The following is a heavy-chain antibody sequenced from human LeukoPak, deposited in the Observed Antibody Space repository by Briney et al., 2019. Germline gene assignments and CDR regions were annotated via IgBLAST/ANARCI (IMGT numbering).Heavy chain of an antibody. CDR2: IYYSGST. CDR3: AGPYYDYVWGSYRHLNWFDP. Sequence: SETLSLTCTVSGGSISSSSYYWGWIRQPPGKGLEWIGSIYYSGSTYYNPSLKSRVTISVDTSKNQFSLKLSSVTAADTAVYYCAGPYYDYVWGSYRHLNWFDPWGQGTLVTVSS. CDR1: GGSISSSSYY. V-gene: IGHV4-39*01. J-gene: IGHJ5*02. D-gene: IGHD3-16*02.